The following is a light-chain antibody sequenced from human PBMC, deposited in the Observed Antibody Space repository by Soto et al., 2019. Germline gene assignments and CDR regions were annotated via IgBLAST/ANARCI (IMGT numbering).Light chain of an antibody. Sequence: IQLTQSPSSLSASVGDRVTITCRASQDISSYLAWYQQKPGKAPKLLIYAASTLQSGVPSRFCGSGSGTDFTLSISSLLPEDLATYYCQHVDHYPSTFGGGTKVESK. V-gene: IGKV1-9*01. CDR1: QDISSY. CDR2: AAS. CDR3: QHVDHYPST. J-gene: IGKJ4*01.